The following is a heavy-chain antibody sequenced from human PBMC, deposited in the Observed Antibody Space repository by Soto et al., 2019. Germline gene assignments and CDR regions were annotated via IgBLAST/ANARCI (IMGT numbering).Heavy chain of an antibody. Sequence: PGESLKISCKVSGYSFTSYWIGWVRQMPGKGLEWMGIIYPGDSDTRYSPSFQGQVTISADKSISTAYLQWSSLKASDTAMYYCARPERGYSYGYLWGCMDVWGQGTTVTVSS. J-gene: IGHJ6*02. CDR3: ARPERGYSYGYLWGCMDV. CDR2: IYPGDSDT. V-gene: IGHV5-51*01. CDR1: GYSFTSYW. D-gene: IGHD5-18*01.